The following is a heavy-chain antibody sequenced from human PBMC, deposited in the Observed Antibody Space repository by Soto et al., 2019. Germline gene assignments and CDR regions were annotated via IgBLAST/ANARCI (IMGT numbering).Heavy chain of an antibody. CDR3: AKDLEAVAERNDY. Sequence: PGGSLRLSCAASGFTFSSYGMHWVRQAPGKGLEWVAVISYDGSNKYYADSVKGRFTISRDNSKNTLYLQMNSLRAEDTAVYYCAKDLEAVAERNDYWGQGTLVTVSS. V-gene: IGHV3-30*18. CDR2: ISYDGSNK. J-gene: IGHJ4*02. CDR1: GFTFSSYG. D-gene: IGHD6-19*01.